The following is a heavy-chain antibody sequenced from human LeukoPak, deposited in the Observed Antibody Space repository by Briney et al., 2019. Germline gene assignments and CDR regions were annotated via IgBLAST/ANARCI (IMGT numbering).Heavy chain of an antibody. CDR2: IRYDGSNK. V-gene: IGHV3-30*02. J-gene: IGHJ6*03. CDR3: AKAKRPYGSGRNYYYYYYMDV. CDR1: GFTFSSYG. Sequence: GGSLRLSCAASGFTFSSYGMHWVRQAPGKGLEWVAFIRYDGSNKYYADSVKGRFTISRDNSKNTLYLQMNSLRAEDTAVYYCAKAKRPYGSGRNYYYYYYMDVWGKGTTVTVSS. D-gene: IGHD3-10*01.